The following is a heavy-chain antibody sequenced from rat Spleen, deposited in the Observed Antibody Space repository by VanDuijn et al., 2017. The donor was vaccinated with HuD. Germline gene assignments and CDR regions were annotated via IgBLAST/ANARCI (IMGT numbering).Heavy chain of an antibody. Sequence: EVQLVESGGGLVQPGRSLKLSCAASGFTFSNYYMAWVRQAPTKGLEWVAYISTGGGSTYYRDSVKGGFTISRDNAKRTLYLQMDSLRSEDTATYYCTTENLSYWGLGVMVTVSA. CDR2: ISTGGGST. D-gene: IGHD3-1*01. CDR1: GFTFSNYY. V-gene: IGHV5-27*01. J-gene: IGHJ2*01. CDR3: TTENLSY.